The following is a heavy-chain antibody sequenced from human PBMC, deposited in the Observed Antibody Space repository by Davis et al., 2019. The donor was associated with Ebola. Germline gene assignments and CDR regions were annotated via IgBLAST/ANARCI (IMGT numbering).Heavy chain of an antibody. J-gene: IGHJ5*02. CDR1: GFTFSSYA. CDR2: ISYDGSNK. CDR3: ARIIKLYNWFDP. V-gene: IGHV3-30*14. D-gene: IGHD2-15*01. Sequence: GESLKISCAASGFTFSSYAMHWVRQAPGKGLEWVAVISYDGSNKYYADSVKGRFTISRDNSKNTLYLQMNSLRAEDTAVYHCARIIKLYNWFDPWGQGTLVTVSS.